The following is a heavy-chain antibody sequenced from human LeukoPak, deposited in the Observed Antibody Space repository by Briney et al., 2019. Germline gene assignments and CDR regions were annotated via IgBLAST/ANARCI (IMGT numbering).Heavy chain of an antibody. Sequence: ASVKVSCKASGYTFTSYGISWVRQPPGQGLEWMGWISAYNGNTNYAQKLQGRVTMTTDTSTSTAYMELRSLRSDDTAVYYCARDQSIAAAGTSDYWGQGTLVTVSS. CDR2: ISAYNGNT. J-gene: IGHJ4*02. CDR3: ARDQSIAAAGTSDY. V-gene: IGHV1-18*01. CDR1: GYTFTSYG. D-gene: IGHD6-13*01.